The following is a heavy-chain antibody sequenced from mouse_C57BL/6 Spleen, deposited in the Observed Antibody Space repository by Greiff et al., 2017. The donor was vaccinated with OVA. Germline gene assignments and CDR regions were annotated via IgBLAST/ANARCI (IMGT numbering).Heavy chain of an antibody. J-gene: IGHJ2*01. CDR1: GFSLTSYG. Sequence: QVQLQQSGPGLVQPSQSLSITCTVSGFSLTSYGVHWVRQSPGKGLEWLGVIWSGGSTDYNAAFISRLSISKDNSKSQVFFKMNSRQADDTAIDYCARERYDYEYYFDYWGKGTTLTVSS. D-gene: IGHD2-4*01. V-gene: IGHV2-2*01. CDR2: IWSGGST. CDR3: ARERYDYEYYFDY.